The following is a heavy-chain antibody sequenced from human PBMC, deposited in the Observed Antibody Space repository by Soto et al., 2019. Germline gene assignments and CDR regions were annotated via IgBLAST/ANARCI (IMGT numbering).Heavy chain of an antibody. V-gene: IGHV4-34*01. CDR1: GGSFSGYY. CDR2: INHSGST. J-gene: IGHJ4*02. D-gene: IGHD6-19*01. Sequence: QVQLQQWGAGLLKPSETLSLTCAVYGGSFSGYYWSWIRQPPGKGLEWIGEINHSGSTNYNPSLKSRVTISIDKSKNQVSLKPSSVTAADTAVYYCAGRIAMAGFDYWGQGTLLTVS. CDR3: AGRIAMAGFDY.